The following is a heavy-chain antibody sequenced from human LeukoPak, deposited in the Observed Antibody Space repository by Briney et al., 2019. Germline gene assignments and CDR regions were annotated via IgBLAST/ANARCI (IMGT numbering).Heavy chain of an antibody. V-gene: IGHV3-9*01. CDR1: GFTFDDYA. J-gene: IGHJ4*02. CDR2: ISWNSGSI. CDR3: AKDMDSRMTTVVY. D-gene: IGHD4-23*01. Sequence: PGGSLRLSCAASGFTFDDYAMHWVRQAPGKGLEWVSGISWNSGSIGYADSVKGRFTISRDNAKNSLYLQMNSLRAEDTALYYCAKDMDSRMTTVVYWGQGTLVTVSS.